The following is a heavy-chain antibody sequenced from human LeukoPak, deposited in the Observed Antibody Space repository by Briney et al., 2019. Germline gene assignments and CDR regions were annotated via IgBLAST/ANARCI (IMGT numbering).Heavy chain of an antibody. J-gene: IGHJ4*02. V-gene: IGHV4-39*07. CDR2: IYYTGTT. D-gene: IGHD1-1*01. Sequence: SETLSLTCTVSGGSISSNKYYWGWIRQPPGKGLEWIASIYYTGTTYYNPSLRSRVTISVDTSKNQFSLKLSSVTAADTAVYYCARDKNWTDYWGQGTLVTVSS. CDR3: ARDKNWTDY. CDR1: GGSISSNKYY.